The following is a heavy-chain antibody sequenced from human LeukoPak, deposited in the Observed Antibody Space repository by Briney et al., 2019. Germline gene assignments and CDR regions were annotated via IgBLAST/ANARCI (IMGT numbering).Heavy chain of an antibody. D-gene: IGHD2-2*01. CDR2: VTPDGNET. V-gene: IGHV3-7*04. CDR1: GFIFSSYW. J-gene: IGHJ4*02. CDR3: ARGQYQLL. Sequence: GGSLRLSCAASGFIFSSYWMSWVRQAPGKGLEWVAKVTPDGNETYYVDSVRGRFTISKDNPKNSVYLQMDSLKAEDTAVYYCARGQYQLLWGKGALIIVSS.